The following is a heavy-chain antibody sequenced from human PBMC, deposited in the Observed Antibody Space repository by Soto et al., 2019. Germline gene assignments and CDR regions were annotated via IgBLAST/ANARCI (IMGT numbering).Heavy chain of an antibody. J-gene: IGHJ5*02. CDR2: MKPSTGDS. CDR3: ARGGPAAGFDL. Sequence: ASVKVSCKASGYTFITNDINWVRLASGQGLEWMGWMKPSTGDSGSDPDFQGRITMTRDTATSTAYMELSSLKFEDTAVYYRARGGPAAGFDLWGQGSLVTVSS. D-gene: IGHD6-13*01. CDR1: GYTFITND. V-gene: IGHV1-8*01.